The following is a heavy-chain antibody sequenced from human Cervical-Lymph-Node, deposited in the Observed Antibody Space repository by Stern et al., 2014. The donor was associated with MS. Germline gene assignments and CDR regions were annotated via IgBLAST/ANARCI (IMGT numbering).Heavy chain of an antibody. CDR1: RDTFSHYA. CDR2: IIPGLGTT. Sequence: VQLEESGDEVTTPGSSVKVSCKASRDTFSHYALSWVRQAPEQRLEWMGGIIPGLGTTSYAQKFQGRNTISADTSTNTVYMELRSLRSEDTAVYFCARDQGDYGSGSDYSWFDPWGQGTLVTVSS. J-gene: IGHJ5*02. D-gene: IGHD3-10*01. V-gene: IGHV1-69*06. CDR3: ARDQGDYGSGSDYSWFDP.